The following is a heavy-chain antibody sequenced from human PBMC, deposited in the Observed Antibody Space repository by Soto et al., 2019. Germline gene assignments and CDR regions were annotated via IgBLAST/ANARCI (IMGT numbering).Heavy chain of an antibody. CDR2: IHYSGTT. CDR1: GGSISSDDYY. D-gene: IGHD1-26*01. J-gene: IGHJ5*02. CDR3: ARYSGSYRWFDP. V-gene: IGHV4-30-4*01. Sequence: SETLSLTCTVSGGSISSDDYYWSWIRQPPGKGLEWIGYIHYSGTTYYNPSLKSRVTISVDTSKTQFSLKLSSVTAADTAVYYCARYSGSYRWFDPGGQGTPVTVSS.